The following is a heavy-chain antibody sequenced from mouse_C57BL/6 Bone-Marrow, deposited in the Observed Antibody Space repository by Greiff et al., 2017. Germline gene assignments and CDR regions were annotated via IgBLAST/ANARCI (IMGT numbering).Heavy chain of an antibody. J-gene: IGHJ1*03. Sequence: LVESGAELVKPGASVKLSCKASGYTFTEYTIHWVKQRSGQGLEWIGWFYPGSGSIKYNEKFKDKATVTADKSSSPVYMELSRLTSEDSEVYFCSRHEDRIIHHWYFDVWGTGTTVTVSS. D-gene: IGHD1-1*01. V-gene: IGHV1-62-2*01. CDR2: FYPGSGSI. CDR1: GYTFTEYT. CDR3: SRHEDRIIHHWYFDV.